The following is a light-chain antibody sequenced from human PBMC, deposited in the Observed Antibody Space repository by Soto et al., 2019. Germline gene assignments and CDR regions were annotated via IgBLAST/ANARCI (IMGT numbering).Light chain of an antibody. CDR1: QSISSW. CDR2: DAS. J-gene: IGKJ5*01. CDR3: QQYENLPT. V-gene: IGKV1-33*01. Sequence: DIRMTQSPSILSASVGDRVTIACRASQSISSWLAWYQQKPGRAPKLLIYDASNLEAGVPSRFRGSGSGTDFTFTISRLQPEDIATYYCQQYENLPTFGQGTRLEIK.